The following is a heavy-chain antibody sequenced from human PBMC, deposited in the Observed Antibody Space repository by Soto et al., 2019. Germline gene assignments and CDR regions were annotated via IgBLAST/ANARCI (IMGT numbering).Heavy chain of an antibody. CDR1: GFTFSSYG. CDR3: AKDQSLRYSSGWYYYYYYYGMDV. J-gene: IGHJ6*02. D-gene: IGHD6-19*01. Sequence: QVQLVESGGGVVQPGRSLRLSCAASGFTFSSYGMHWVRQAPGKGLEWVAVISYDGSNKYYADSVKGRFTISRDNSKNTLYLQMNSLRAEDTAVYYCAKDQSLRYSSGWYYYYYYYGMDVWGQGTTVTVSS. V-gene: IGHV3-30*18. CDR2: ISYDGSNK.